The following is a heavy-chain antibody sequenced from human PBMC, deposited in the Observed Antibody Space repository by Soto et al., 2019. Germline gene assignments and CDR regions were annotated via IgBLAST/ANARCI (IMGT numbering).Heavy chain of an antibody. CDR1: GYTFTGYY. CDR2: INPNSGGT. V-gene: IGHV1-2*04. J-gene: IGHJ6*02. CDR3: ARDTSGSSLPTYYYGMDV. D-gene: IGHD6-6*01. Sequence: ASVKVSCKASGYTFTGYYMHWVRQAPGQGLEWMGWINPNSGGTNYAQKFQGWVTMTRDTSISTAYMELSRLRSDDTAVYYCARDTSGSSLPTYYYGMDVWGQGTTVTVSS.